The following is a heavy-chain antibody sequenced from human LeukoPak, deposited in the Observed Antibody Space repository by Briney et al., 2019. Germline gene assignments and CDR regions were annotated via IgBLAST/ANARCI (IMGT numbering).Heavy chain of an antibody. CDR2: IYHSGST. CDR1: GYSISSGYY. D-gene: IGHD3/OR15-3a*01. V-gene: IGHV4-38-2*02. CDR3: AREARAPAYPWTLYYFDF. J-gene: IGHJ4*02. Sequence: SETLSLTCAVSGYSISSGYYWGWIRHPPGKGLEWIATIYHSGSTYYNPSLKSRVTISLDTSKNQFSLRLTSVTAADTAVYFCAREARAPAYPWTLYYFDFWGQGTLVTVS.